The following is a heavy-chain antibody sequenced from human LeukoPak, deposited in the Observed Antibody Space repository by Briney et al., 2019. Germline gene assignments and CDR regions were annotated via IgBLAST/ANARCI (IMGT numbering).Heavy chain of an antibody. V-gene: IGHV3-30-3*01. CDR1: GFTFSSYA. J-gene: IGHJ4*02. CDR3: ARDRVGATDYFDY. D-gene: IGHD1-26*01. Sequence: GGSLRLSCAASGFTFSSYAMHWVRQAPGKGLEWVAVISYDGSNKYYADSVKGRFTISRDNSKNMLYLQMNSLRAEDTAVYYCARDRVGATDYFDYWGQGTLVTVSS. CDR2: ISYDGSNK.